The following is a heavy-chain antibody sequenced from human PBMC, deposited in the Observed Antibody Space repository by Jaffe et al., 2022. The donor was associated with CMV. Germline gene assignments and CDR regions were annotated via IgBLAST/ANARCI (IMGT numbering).Heavy chain of an antibody. CDR1: GFTFSSYE. CDR2: ISSSGSTI. J-gene: IGHJ6*03. V-gene: IGHV3-48*03. CDR3: AGRDYGDNPFRLYYYYYMDV. Sequence: EVQLVESGGGLVQPGGSLRLSCAASGFTFSSYEMNWVRQAPGKGLEWVSYISSSGSTIYYADSVKGRFTISRDNAKNSLYLQMNSLRAEDTAVYYCAGRDYGDNPFRLYYYYYMDVWGKGTTVTVSS. D-gene: IGHD4-17*01.